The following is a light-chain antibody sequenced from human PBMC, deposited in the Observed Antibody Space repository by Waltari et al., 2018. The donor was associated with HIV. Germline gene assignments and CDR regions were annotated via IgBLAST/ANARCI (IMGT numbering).Light chain of an antibody. CDR1: QTIRTY. CDR3: QHSYSAPIT. Sequence: DIQMTQSPSSLSASVGDRVTITCRASQTIRTYLNWYQQRPGKAPNLLIYGTSSLQSGVPSRFRGSGSGTYFSLTISSVQPEDSATYYCQHSYSAPITFGRGTRLEIK. V-gene: IGKV1-39*01. CDR2: GTS. J-gene: IGKJ5*01.